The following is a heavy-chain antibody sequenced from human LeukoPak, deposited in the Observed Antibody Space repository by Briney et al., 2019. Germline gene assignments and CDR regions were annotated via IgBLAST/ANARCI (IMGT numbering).Heavy chain of an antibody. J-gene: IGHJ4*02. V-gene: IGHV4-30-2*01. CDR1: GGSISSGGYY. Sequence: SQTLSLTCTVSGGSISSGGYYWSWIRQPPGKGLEWIGYIYHSGSTYYNPSLKSRVTISVDRSKNQFSLKLSSVTAADTAAYYCARVRTKEMATVPFDYWGQGTLVTVSS. CDR3: ARVRTKEMATVPFDY. D-gene: IGHD5-24*01. CDR2: IYHSGST.